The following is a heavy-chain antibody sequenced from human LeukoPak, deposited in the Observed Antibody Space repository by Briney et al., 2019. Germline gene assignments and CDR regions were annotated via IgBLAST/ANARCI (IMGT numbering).Heavy chain of an antibody. CDR3: AASSIRGSKDNY. CDR1: GFTFSSYA. J-gene: IGHJ4*02. D-gene: IGHD2-15*01. CDR2: ISGSGGST. Sequence: GGSLRLSCAASGFTFSSYAMSWVRQAPRKGLEWVSAISGSGGSTYYADSVKGRFTISRDNSKNTLYLQMNSLRAEDTAVYYCAASSIRGSKDNYWGQGTLVTVSS. V-gene: IGHV3-23*01.